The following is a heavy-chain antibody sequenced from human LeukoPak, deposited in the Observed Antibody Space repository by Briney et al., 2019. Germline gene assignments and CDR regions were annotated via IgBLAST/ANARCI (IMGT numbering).Heavy chain of an antibody. CDR2: ISYDGNNK. V-gene: IGHV3-30-3*01. J-gene: IGHJ4*02. CDR3: ASGPSTVTKDYFDF. CDR1: GITFNTYA. D-gene: IGHD4-17*01. Sequence: HPGRTLRLSCAASGITFNTYAMHWFRQAPGKGPEWVADISYDGNNKKYVDSVKGRLTISRDNSKNTLYLQMNSPSGEDTAVYYCASGPSTVTKDYFDFWGQGTLVTASS.